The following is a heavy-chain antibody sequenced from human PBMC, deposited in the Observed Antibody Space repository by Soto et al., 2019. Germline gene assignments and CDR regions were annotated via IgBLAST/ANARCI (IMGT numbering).Heavy chain of an antibody. CDR2: ISSATTTI. CDR3: ARDRIPTGMDV. V-gene: IGHV3-48*01. J-gene: IGHJ6*02. Sequence: PGGSLRLSCAASGFTFSSYSMNWVRQAPGKGLEWVSYISSATTTIYYADSVKGRFTISRDNAKNSLYLQMNSLRADDTAVYYCARDRIPTGMDVWGQGTTVTVS. CDR1: GFTFSSYS.